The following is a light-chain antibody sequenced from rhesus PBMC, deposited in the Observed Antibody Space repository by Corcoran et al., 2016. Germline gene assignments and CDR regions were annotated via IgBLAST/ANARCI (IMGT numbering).Light chain of an antibody. J-gene: IGKJ4*01. CDR1: QGFSKY. V-gene: IGKV1-25*01. CDR2: DAS. Sequence: DIQMTQSPSSLSASVGDTVTIPCQASQGFSKYLAWYQQKPGKAPKLLIYDASTLQRGVPSRFTGSGSGTDFTLTISSLPPEDFATYICHQHNSHPLTFGEGTKVELK. CDR3: HQHNSHPLT.